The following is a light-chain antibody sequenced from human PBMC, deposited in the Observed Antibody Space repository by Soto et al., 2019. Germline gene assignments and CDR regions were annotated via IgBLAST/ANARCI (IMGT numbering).Light chain of an antibody. CDR3: QQTLSFPPT. CDR2: TGS. J-gene: IGKJ1*01. CDR1: QAIDSW. V-gene: IGKV1-12*01. Sequence: DIQMTQSPSSVSASLAYRVTITCLASQAIDSWLAWYQQKPGEAPKLLIFTGSLLHSGVPPRFSGSGSGTDFTLTISSLQPEDFATYYCQQTLSFPPTFGQGAKVDIK.